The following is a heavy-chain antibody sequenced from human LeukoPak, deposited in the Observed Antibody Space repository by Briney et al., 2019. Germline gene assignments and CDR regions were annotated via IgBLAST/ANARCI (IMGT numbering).Heavy chain of an antibody. D-gene: IGHD3-9*01. Sequence: SQTLSLTCTVSGVSISIGNYYWGWIRQPPGKGLEWIGSIYYSGSTYYNPSLKSRVTISVDTSKNQFSLKLSSVTAADTAVYSCARHHYNILTVYYPVTLTQNWFDPWGQGTLVPVPS. CDR2: IYYSGST. J-gene: IGHJ5*02. CDR3: ARHHYNILTVYYPVTLTQNWFDP. V-gene: IGHV4-39*01. CDR1: GVSISIGNYY.